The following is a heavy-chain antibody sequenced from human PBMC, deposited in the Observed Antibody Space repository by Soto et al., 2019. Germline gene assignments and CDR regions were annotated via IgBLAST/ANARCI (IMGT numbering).Heavy chain of an antibody. CDR1: GGSFSGYY. V-gene: IGHV4-34*01. D-gene: IGHD3-3*01. J-gene: IGHJ3*02. Sequence: SETLSLTCAVYGGSFSGYYWSWIRQPPGKGLEWIGEVNHSGSTNYNPSLKSRVTISVDTSKNQFSLKLSSVTAADTAVYYCARDQRVLRFLEWLPNTAFDIWGQGRMVTVSS. CDR3: ARDQRVLRFLEWLPNTAFDI. CDR2: VNHSGST.